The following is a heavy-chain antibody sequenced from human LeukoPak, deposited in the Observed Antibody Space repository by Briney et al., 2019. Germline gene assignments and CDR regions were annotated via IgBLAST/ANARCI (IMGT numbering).Heavy chain of an antibody. V-gene: IGHV3-7*01. D-gene: IGHD6-19*01. CDR3: ARDYPGIAVADPYYYYYMDV. Sequence: GGSLRLSCAASGFTFSSYWMSWVRQAPGKGLEWVANIKQDGSEKYYVDSVKGRFTISRDNAKNSLYLQMNSLRAEDTAVYYCARDYPGIAVADPYYYYYMDVWGKGTTVTVSS. CDR1: GFTFSSYW. J-gene: IGHJ6*03. CDR2: IKQDGSEK.